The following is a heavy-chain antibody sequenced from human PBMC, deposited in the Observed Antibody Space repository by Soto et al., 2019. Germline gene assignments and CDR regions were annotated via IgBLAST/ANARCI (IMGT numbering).Heavy chain of an antibody. CDR1: GFTFCSYS. CDR2: IFATGTTI. CDR3: ARDKDWAFDY. Sequence: GGSLRLSCVASGFTFCSYSMVCVRQAPGKGLEWVSYIFATGTTIYYADSVKGRFTVSRDSAQNSLFLLMNSLRAEDTAVYYCARDKDWAFDYWGQGTRVTVSS. V-gene: IGHV3-48*03. J-gene: IGHJ4*02. D-gene: IGHD3-9*01.